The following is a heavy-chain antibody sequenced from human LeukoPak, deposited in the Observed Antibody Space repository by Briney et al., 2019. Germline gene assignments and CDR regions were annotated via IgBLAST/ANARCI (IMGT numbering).Heavy chain of an antibody. D-gene: IGHD3-10*01. CDR2: ISYDGSNK. Sequence: GGSLRLSCAASGFTFSNYAMHWVRQAPGKGLEWVAVISYDGSNKYYADSVKGRFTISRDNSKNTLYLQMSSLRAEDTAVYYCVKVRSGSGSQYFDYWGQGTLVTVSS. V-gene: IGHV3-30-3*01. J-gene: IGHJ4*02. CDR3: VKVRSGSGSQYFDY. CDR1: GFTFSNYA.